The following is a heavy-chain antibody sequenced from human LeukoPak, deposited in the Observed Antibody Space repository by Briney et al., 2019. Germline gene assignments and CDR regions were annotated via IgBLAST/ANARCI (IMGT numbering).Heavy chain of an antibody. J-gene: IGHJ4*02. CDR1: GGSFSGYY. CDR2: INHSGST. D-gene: IGHD3-9*01. V-gene: IGHV4-34*01. CDR3: ARVTGYMIEDYFDY. Sequence: PSETLSLTCAVYGGSFSGYYWSWIRQPPGKGLEWIGEINHSGSTNYNPSLKSRVTISVDTSKNQFSLKLRSVTAADTAVYYCARVTGYMIEDYFDYWGQGILVTVSS.